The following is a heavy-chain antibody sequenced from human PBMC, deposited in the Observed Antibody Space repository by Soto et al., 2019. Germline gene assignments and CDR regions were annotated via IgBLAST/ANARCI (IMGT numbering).Heavy chain of an antibody. D-gene: IGHD1-7*01. Sequence: ASVKVSCKASGYTFTGYYMHWVRQAPGQGLEWMGWINPNSGGTNYAQKFQGWVTMTRDTSISTAYMELSRLRSDDTAVYYCVSVFRMVELHCGMDVWGQGTLVTVSS. CDR1: GYTFTGYY. V-gene: IGHV1-2*04. J-gene: IGHJ6*02. CDR2: INPNSGGT. CDR3: VSVFRMVELHCGMDV.